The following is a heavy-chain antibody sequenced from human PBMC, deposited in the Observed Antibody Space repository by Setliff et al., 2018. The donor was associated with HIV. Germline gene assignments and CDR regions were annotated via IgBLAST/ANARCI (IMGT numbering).Heavy chain of an antibody. CDR1: GYSFTNYW. V-gene: IGHV5-51*01. J-gene: IGHJ4*02. D-gene: IGHD1-26*01. Sequence: GESLKISCTASGYSFTNYWIGWVRQMPGKGLEWIGVIYPGDFVTRYGPSFQGQVSISADRSITTAYLQWSSLKASDTAMYYCTRRRRAPGIEDLEAYWGQGTLVTSPQ. CDR2: IYPGDFVT. CDR3: TRRRRAPGIEDLEAY.